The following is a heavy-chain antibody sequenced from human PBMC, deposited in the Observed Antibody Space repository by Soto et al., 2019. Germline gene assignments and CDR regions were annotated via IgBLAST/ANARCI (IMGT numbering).Heavy chain of an antibody. J-gene: IGHJ4*02. CDR3: AKDTYYYSSSGYYIFAY. CDR1: GFTFGSYG. V-gene: IGHV3-30*18. CDR2: TSHDGSNE. D-gene: IGHD3-22*01. Sequence: QVQLVESGGGVVQPGRSLRLSCTASGFTFGSYGMHWVRQAPGKGLEWVAVTSHDGSNEQYADSVKGRFTVSRDNSKNTVFLQMNSLRPEDTALHYCAKDTYYYSSSGYYIFAYWGQGTLLTVSS.